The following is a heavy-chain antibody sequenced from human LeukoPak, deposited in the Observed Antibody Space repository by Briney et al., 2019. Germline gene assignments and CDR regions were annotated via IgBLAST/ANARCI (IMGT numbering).Heavy chain of an antibody. CDR1: GFTVSSDY. CDR3: ARDRASSGYDY. Sequence: GGSLRLSCAASGFTVSSDYMSCVRQAPGKGLEWVSVIYSGGSTYYADSVKGRFTISRDNSKNTLYLQMNSLRAEDTAVYYCARDRASSGYDYWGQGTLVTVSS. V-gene: IGHV3-53*01. CDR2: IYSGGST. J-gene: IGHJ4*02. D-gene: IGHD3-10*01.